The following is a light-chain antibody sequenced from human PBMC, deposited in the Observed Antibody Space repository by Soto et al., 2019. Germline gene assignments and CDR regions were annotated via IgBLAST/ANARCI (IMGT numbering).Light chain of an antibody. J-gene: IGKJ2*01. Sequence: EIVMTQSPATLSVSPGDRVTLSCRASQSVSSNLAWYQQKPGQAPRLLIYGASTRATGIPARFSGSGSGTEFTLTISSLHSEDFAVYYCQQYDDWYTFGQGTNLEIK. CDR2: GAS. CDR3: QQYDDWYT. CDR1: QSVSSN. V-gene: IGKV3-15*01.